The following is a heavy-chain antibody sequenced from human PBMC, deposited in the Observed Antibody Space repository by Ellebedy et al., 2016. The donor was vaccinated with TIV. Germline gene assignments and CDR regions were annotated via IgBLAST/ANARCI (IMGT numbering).Heavy chain of an antibody. D-gene: IGHD6-19*01. V-gene: IGHV3-49*03. CDR3: ARGNRLNSGWSRTYWYFDV. J-gene: IGHJ2*01. CDR2: IRSKAQGGTT. Sequence: PGGSLRLSCSTSGFTFGDYCMSWIRQAPGKGLEWVGFIRSKAQGGTTENAASVKGRVTISRDDSKSIAYLQMHSLKTEDTAVYYCARGNRLNSGWSRTYWYFDVWGRGTLVAVSS. CDR1: GFTFGDYC.